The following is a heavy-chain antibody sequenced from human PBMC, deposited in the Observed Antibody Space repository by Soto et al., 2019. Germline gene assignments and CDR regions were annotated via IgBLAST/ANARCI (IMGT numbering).Heavy chain of an antibody. CDR2: IIPIFGTE. V-gene: IGHV1-69*13. Sequence: ASVKVSCKASGYTFTSYYMHWVRQAPGQGLDWMGGIIPIFGTENYAQKFQGRVTITADESTSTAYMELSSLRSEDTAVYYCARESRQLVNNYFDYWGQGTLVTVSS. J-gene: IGHJ4*02. CDR1: GYTFTSYY. D-gene: IGHD6-13*01. CDR3: ARESRQLVNNYFDY.